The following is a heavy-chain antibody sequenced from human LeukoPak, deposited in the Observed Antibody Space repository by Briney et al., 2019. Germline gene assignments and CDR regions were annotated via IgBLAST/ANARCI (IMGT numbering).Heavy chain of an antibody. CDR2: IRYDGSNK. V-gene: IGHV3-30*02. D-gene: IGHD1-26*01. CDR3: ARVVSWELLHFDY. CDR1: GFTFSSYG. J-gene: IGHJ4*02. Sequence: PGGSLRLSCAASGFTFSSYGMHWVRQAPGKGLEWVAFIRYDGSNKYYADSVKGRFTISRDNSKNTLYLQMNSLRAEDTAVYYCARVVSWELLHFDYWGQGTLVTVSP.